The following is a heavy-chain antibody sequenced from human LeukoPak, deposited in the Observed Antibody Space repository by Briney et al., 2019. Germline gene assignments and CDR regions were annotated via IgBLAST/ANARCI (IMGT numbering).Heavy chain of an antibody. CDR2: INHSVST. J-gene: IGHJ4*02. CDR3: ARELATVTNYFDY. D-gene: IGHD4-17*01. Sequence: SETLSLTCAVYGGSFSGYDWSWIREPPGKGLEWIGEINHSVSTNYNPSLKSRVTISVDTSKNQFSLKLSSVTAADTAVYYCARELATVTNYFDYWGQGTLVTVSS. V-gene: IGHV4-34*01. CDR1: GGSFSGYD.